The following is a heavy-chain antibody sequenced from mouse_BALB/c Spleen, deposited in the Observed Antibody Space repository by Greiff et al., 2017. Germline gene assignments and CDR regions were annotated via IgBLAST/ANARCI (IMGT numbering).Heavy chain of an antibody. Sequence: VQLQQSGAELVKPGASVKLSCTASGFNIKDTYMHWVKQRPEQGLEWIGRIDPANGNTKSDPKFQGKATITADTSSNTAYLQLSSLTSEDTAVYYCARRGDYGDYFDYWGQGTTLTVSS. V-gene: IGHV14-3*02. CDR3: ARRGDYGDYFDY. J-gene: IGHJ2*01. CDR1: GFNIKDTY. CDR2: IDPANGNT. D-gene: IGHD1-1*02.